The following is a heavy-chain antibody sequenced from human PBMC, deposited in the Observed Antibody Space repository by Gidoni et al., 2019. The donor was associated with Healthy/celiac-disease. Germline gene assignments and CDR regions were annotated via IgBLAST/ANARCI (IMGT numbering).Heavy chain of an antibody. CDR3: ARGAGPNWFDP. Sequence: QVQLVQSGAEVKTPRASVKVSCRASGYTFTSPGISWVRQAPGQGLEWMGWTSAYNVNTNYAQKLQARVTMTADTSTSTAYMELRSLRSDDTAVYYCARGAGPNWFDPWGQGTLVTVSS. J-gene: IGHJ5*02. CDR2: TSAYNVNT. V-gene: IGHV1-18*01. CDR1: GYTFTSPG. D-gene: IGHD6-19*01.